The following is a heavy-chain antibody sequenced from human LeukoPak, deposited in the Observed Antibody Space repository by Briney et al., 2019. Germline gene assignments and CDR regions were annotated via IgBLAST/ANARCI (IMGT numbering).Heavy chain of an antibody. Sequence: GGSLRLSCAGTGYTFSSAWMHWVRQAPGKGLVWVSRINSDGSSTRYADSVRGRFTISRDNAKNTLYLQMNSLRADDTAVYYCARDWYYAIDYWGQGTLVTVSS. CDR1: GYTFSSAW. V-gene: IGHV3-74*01. D-gene: IGHD2-2*01. CDR3: ARDWYYAIDY. J-gene: IGHJ4*02. CDR2: INSDGSST.